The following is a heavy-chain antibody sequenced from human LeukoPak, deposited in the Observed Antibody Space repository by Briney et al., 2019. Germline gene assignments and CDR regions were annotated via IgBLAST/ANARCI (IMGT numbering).Heavy chain of an antibody. CDR1: GFNFRSYS. D-gene: IGHD6-13*01. J-gene: IGHJ4*02. Sequence: GGSLRLSCAASGFNFRSYSMNWVRQAPGKGLEWVSSISNSSTYIYYADSVKGRFTISRDNAKNSLYLQMNSLRAEDTAVYYCARDESNTWSTLEYWGQGTLVAVSS. CDR2: ISNSSTYI. V-gene: IGHV3-21*01. CDR3: ARDESNTWSTLEY.